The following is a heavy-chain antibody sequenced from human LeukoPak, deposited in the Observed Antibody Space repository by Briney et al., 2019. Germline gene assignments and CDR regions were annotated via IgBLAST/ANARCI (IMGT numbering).Heavy chain of an antibody. V-gene: IGHV3-21*01. CDR3: ARDYDILTGYYYGMDV. J-gene: IGHJ6*02. D-gene: IGHD3-9*01. CDR2: ISSSSSYI. CDR1: GFTFSSYS. Sequence: GGSLGLSCAASGFTFSSYSMNWVRQAPGKGLEWVSSISSSSSYIYYADSVKGRFTISRDNAKNSLYLQMNSLRAEDTAVYYCARDYDILTGYYYGMDVWGQGTTVTVSS.